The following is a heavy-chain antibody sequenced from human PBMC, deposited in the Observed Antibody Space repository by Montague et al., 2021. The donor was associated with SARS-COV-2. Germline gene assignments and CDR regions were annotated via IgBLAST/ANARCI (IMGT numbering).Heavy chain of an antibody. CDR1: GGSFGDDH. Sequence: SETLSLTCAVYGGSFGDDHWSWIRQPPGKGLEWIGNIRQSGRTNXXPSLKSRVTISVDTSKNQFSLKLTSATAADTGLYFCARGHLSVSMIVVVFTSASYYFDYWGQGAQVTVSS. CDR2: IRQSGRT. CDR3: ARGHLSVSMIVVVFTSASYYFDY. V-gene: IGHV4-34*01. J-gene: IGHJ4*02. D-gene: IGHD3-22*01.